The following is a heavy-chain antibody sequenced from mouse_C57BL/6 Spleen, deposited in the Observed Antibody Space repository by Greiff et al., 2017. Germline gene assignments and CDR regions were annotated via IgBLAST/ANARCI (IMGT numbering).Heavy chain of an antibody. D-gene: IGHD2-4*01. CDR1: GFTFSSYA. J-gene: IGHJ2*01. CDR3: AREGDYDSYYFDY. Sequence: EVMLVESGGGLVKPGGSLKLSCAASGFTFSSYAMSWVRQTPEKRLEWVATISDGGSYTYYPDNVKGRFTISRDNAKNNLYLQMSHLKSEDTAMDYCAREGDYDSYYFDYWGQGTTLTVSS. CDR2: ISDGGSYT. V-gene: IGHV5-4*01.